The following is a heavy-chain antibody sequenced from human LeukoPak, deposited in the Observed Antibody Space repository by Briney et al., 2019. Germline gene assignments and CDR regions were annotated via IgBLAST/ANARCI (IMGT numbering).Heavy chain of an antibody. V-gene: IGHV4-30-4*01. J-gene: IGHJ3*02. CDR3: ARFVPYYYDSSGYYFVERRHDAFDI. Sequence: PSQTLSLTCTLSGGSICSVDYYWSWIRQPPGKGLEWIGYIYYSGSTYYNPSLKSRVTISVDTSKNQFSLKLSSVTAADTAVYYCARFVPYYYDSSGYYFVERRHDAFDIWGQGTMVTVSS. D-gene: IGHD3-22*01. CDR2: IYYSGST. CDR1: GGSICSVDYY.